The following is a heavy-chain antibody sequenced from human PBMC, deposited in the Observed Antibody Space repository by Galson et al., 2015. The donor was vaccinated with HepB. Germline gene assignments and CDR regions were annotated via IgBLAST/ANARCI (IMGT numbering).Heavy chain of an antibody. CDR1: GFTFRNYG. CDR3: VREFSGLYYFDY. CDR2: IWYDGTNK. V-gene: IGHV3-33*08. D-gene: IGHD3-10*01. J-gene: IGHJ4*02. Sequence: SLRLSCAAYGFTFRNYGMHWVPQAPGKGLEGGPRIWYDGTNKYYADSVKGRFTFSRDNSKNTLYLQMNSLRAEDTAVYYCVREFSGLYYFDYWGQGTLVTVSS.